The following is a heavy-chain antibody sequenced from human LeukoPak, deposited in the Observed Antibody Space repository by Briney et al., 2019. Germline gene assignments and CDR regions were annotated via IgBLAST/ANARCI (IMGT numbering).Heavy chain of an antibody. Sequence: SVKVSCKASGGTFSDYAYNWVRQAPGQGLEWMGVFIPILGTANSTQNFQDRVTITADISTNTAYLELTSLRSDDTAVYYCARDRRGPSMVRGALAAFDIWGQGTMVTVSS. J-gene: IGHJ3*02. CDR2: FIPILGTA. CDR3: ARDRRGPSMVRGALAAFDI. D-gene: IGHD3-10*01. CDR1: GGTFSDYA. V-gene: IGHV1-69*10.